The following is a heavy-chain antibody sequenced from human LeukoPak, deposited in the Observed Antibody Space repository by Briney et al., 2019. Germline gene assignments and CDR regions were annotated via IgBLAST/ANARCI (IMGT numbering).Heavy chain of an antibody. D-gene: IGHD2-2*01. Sequence: PSETLSLTCTVSGGSIRSYYWSWIRQPPGKGLEWIGYISDSGRTNYNPSLKSRVSISEDTSKNQLSLKLTSVTAADTAVYYCARQFALTSFDPWGQGTQVTVSS. V-gene: IGHV4-59*08. CDR2: ISDSGRT. CDR3: ARQFALTSFDP. CDR1: GGSIRSYY. J-gene: IGHJ5*02.